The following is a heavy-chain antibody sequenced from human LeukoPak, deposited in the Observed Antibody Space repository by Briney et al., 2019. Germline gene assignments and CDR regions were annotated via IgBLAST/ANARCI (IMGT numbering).Heavy chain of an antibody. Sequence: ASVKVSCKASGYTFTNYYMHWLRQAPGQGLEWVGVFNPSGGSTSYAQKFQGRVTMTRDTSTSTVYMELSSLRSEDTAVYYCARVASTSRRHDAFDIWGQGTMVIVSS. CDR2: FNPSGGST. CDR3: ARVASTSRRHDAFDI. V-gene: IGHV1-46*01. J-gene: IGHJ3*02. CDR1: GYTFTNYY.